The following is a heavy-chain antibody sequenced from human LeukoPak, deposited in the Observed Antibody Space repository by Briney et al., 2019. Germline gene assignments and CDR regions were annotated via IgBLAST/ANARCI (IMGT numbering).Heavy chain of an antibody. CDR2: IYYSGST. Sequence: SETLSLTCTVSGGSISSSSYYWGWIRQPPGKGLEWIGSIYYSGSTYYNPSLKSRVTISVDTSKNQFSLKLSSVTAADTAVYYCAKDGIYDILTGPQLYYFDYWGQGTLVTVSS. CDR1: GGSISSSSYY. J-gene: IGHJ4*02. CDR3: AKDGIYDILTGPQLYYFDY. D-gene: IGHD3-9*01. V-gene: IGHV4-39*07.